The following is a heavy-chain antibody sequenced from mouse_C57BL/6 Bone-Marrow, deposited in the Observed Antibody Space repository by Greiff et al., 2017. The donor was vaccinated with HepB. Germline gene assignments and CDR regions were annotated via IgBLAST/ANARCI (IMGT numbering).Heavy chain of an antibody. CDR2: IYPRDGST. Sequence: VKLMESGPELVKPGASVKLSCKASGYTFTSYDINWVQQTPGQGLEWIGWIYPRDGSTKYHEKFKGKATLTVDTSSSTAYLELHNLTSEGSAVYFCARGESPDYWGQGTTLTVSA. CDR1: GYTFTSYD. V-gene: IGHV1-85*01. J-gene: IGHJ2*01. CDR3: ARGESPDY.